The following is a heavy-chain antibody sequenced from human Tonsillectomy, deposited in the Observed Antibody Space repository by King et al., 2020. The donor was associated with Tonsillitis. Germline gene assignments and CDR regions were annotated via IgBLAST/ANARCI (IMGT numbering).Heavy chain of an antibody. CDR2: LYPGDSDT. V-gene: IGHV5-51*01. J-gene: IGHJ4*02. CDR1: GYSFTSYW. D-gene: IGHD6-13*01. CDR3: ARSRGSSWANFDY. Sequence: QLVQSGAEVKKPGESLKISCKGSGYSFTSYWIGWARQMPGKGLDWMWILYPGDSDTRYSPSFQGQVTISADKSISTAYLQWSSLKASDTAMYYCARSRGSSWANFDYWGQGTLVTVSS.